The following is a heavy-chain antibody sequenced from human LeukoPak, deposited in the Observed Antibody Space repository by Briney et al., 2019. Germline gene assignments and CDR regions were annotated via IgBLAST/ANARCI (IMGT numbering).Heavy chain of an antibody. CDR2: IHSGGST. CDR3: AREGGSVYYYFDY. Sequence: GGSLKLSCAASGITVSSNYMSWVRQAPGKGLEWVSVIHSGGSTYYADSVKGRFTISRDNSKNTLYLQMNSLRAEDTAVYYCAREGGSVYYYFDYWGQGTLVTVSS. V-gene: IGHV3-53*01. D-gene: IGHD3-22*01. CDR1: GITVSSNY. J-gene: IGHJ4*02.